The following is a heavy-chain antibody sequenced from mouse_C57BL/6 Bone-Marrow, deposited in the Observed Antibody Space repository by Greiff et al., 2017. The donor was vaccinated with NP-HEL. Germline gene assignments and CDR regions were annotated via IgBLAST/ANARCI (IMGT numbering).Heavy chain of an antibody. D-gene: IGHD2-4*01. V-gene: IGHV2-9-1*01. Sequence: VMLVESGPGLVAPSQSLSITCTVSGFSLISYAISWVRQPPGKGLEWLGVIWTGGGTNYYSAPKSSLSISKDNSKSQVFLKMNSRQTGDTARDYCAIFDYDDYFDYWGQGTTLTVSS. CDR2: IWTGGGT. J-gene: IGHJ2*01. CDR3: AIFDYDDYFDY. CDR1: GFSLISYA.